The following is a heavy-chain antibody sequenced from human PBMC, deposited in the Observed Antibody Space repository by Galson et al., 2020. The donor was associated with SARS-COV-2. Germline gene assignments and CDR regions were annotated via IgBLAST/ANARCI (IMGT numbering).Heavy chain of an antibody. J-gene: IGHJ4*02. Sequence: AGGSLRLSCAASGFTFSSYSMNWVRQAPGKGLEWVSSISSSSSYIYYADSVKGRFTISRDNAKNSLYLQMNSLRAEDTAVYYCARVYSSTNGAGFDYWGQGTLVTVSS. CDR1: GFTFSSYS. CDR3: ARVYSSTNGAGFDY. D-gene: IGHD6-13*01. V-gene: IGHV3-21*01. CDR2: ISSSSSYI.